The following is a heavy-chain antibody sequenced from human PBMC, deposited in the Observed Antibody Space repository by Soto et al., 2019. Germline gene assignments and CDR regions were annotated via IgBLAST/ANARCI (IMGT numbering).Heavy chain of an antibody. CDR2: IYYSGST. V-gene: IGHV4-39*01. D-gene: IGHD2-2*01. CDR3: AGNRLGYCSSTRCYADYYYYMDV. CDR1: VGSISSSSYY. J-gene: IGHJ6*03. Sequence: QLQLQESGPGLVKPSETLSLTCTVSVGSISSSSYYWGWIRQPPGKGLEWIGSIYYSGSTYYNPSLKSPGTISVDTSKNKFSLKLSSVTAADTAVYSCAGNRLGYCSSTRCYADYYYYMDVWGKWTTVTVSS.